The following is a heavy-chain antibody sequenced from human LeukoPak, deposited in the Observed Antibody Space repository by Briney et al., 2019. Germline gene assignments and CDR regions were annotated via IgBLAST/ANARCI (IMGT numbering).Heavy chain of an antibody. CDR1: GFSFSYSS. V-gene: IGHV3-48*01. D-gene: IGHD3-22*01. CDR2: ISSSSSTI. J-gene: IGHJ4*02. Sequence: GGSLRLSCVASGFSFSYSSMNWVRQAPGKGLEWVSYISSSSSTIYYADSVKGRFTISRDNAKNSLYLQMNSLRAEDTAVYYCAREGYYYDSSGYYLFDYWGQGTLVTVSS. CDR3: AREGYYYDSSGYYLFDY.